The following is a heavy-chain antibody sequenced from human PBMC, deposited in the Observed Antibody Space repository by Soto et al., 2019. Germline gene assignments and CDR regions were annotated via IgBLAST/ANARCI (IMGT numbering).Heavy chain of an antibody. CDR1: GDTFSSYA. CDR3: ARDEGERLVHYY. Sequence: ASVKVSCKASGDTFSSYAISWVRQAPGQGLEWMGWISAYNGKTHYAQKVQGRVAMTTDTSTSTAYMELRSLRSDDTAVYYCARDEGERLVHYYWGQGTLVTVSS. V-gene: IGHV1-18*01. D-gene: IGHD3-9*01. J-gene: IGHJ4*02. CDR2: ISAYNGKT.